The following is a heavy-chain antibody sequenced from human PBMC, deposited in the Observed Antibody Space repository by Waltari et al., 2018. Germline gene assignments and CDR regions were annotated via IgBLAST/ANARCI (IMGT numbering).Heavy chain of an antibody. CDR1: GFTFSSYS. V-gene: IGHV3-21*01. Sequence: EVQLVESGGGLVKPGGSLRLSCAASGFTFSSYSMTWVRQAPGKGLEWVSSISSSSSYIYYADSVKGRFTISRDNAKNSLYLQMNSLRAEDTAVYYCARDHYDSSGPGDYWGQGTLVTVSS. J-gene: IGHJ4*02. CDR2: ISSSSSYI. CDR3: ARDHYDSSGPGDY. D-gene: IGHD3-22*01.